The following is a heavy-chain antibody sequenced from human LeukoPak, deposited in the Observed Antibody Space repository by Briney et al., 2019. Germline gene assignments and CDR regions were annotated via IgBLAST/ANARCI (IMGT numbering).Heavy chain of an antibody. Sequence: SETLSLTCAVYGGSFSGYYWSWIRQPPGKGLEWIGEINHSGSTNYNPSLKSRVTISVDTSKNQFSLKLSSVTAADTAVYYCARGAKSYDYVWGSYRPYYYYGMDVWGQGTTVTVFS. D-gene: IGHD3-16*02. CDR1: GGSFSGYY. CDR3: ARGAKSYDYVWGSYRPYYYYGMDV. J-gene: IGHJ6*02. CDR2: INHSGST. V-gene: IGHV4-34*01.